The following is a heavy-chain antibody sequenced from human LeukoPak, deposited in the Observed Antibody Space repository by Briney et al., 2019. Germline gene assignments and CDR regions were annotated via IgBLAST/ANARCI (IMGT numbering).Heavy chain of an antibody. J-gene: IGHJ6*02. Sequence: SETLSLTCTVSGASINSYYWYWIRQPPGKGLEWIGYMYYSGSTNYNPSLKSRVSISVDTSKNQFSLKLSSVTAADTAVYYCAARIAARSYYYYGMDVWGQGTTVTVSS. D-gene: IGHD6-6*01. V-gene: IGHV4-59*12. CDR1: GASINSYY. CDR3: AARIAARSYYYYGMDV. CDR2: MYYSGST.